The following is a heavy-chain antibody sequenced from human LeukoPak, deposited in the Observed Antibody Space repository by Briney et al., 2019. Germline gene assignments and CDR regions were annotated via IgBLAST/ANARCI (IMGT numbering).Heavy chain of an antibody. CDR3: AKGSGGSYYGYFDY. J-gene: IGHJ4*02. D-gene: IGHD1-26*01. Sequence: GGTLRLSCAASGFTFSSYCMHWVRQPPGKGLEWVADISSDGSNNYYADSVKGRFTISRENSMHTLYLQMNSLRAEDTAVYYCAKGSGGSYYGYFDYWGQGTLVTVSS. CDR2: ISSDGSNN. CDR1: GFTFSSYC. V-gene: IGHV3-30*18.